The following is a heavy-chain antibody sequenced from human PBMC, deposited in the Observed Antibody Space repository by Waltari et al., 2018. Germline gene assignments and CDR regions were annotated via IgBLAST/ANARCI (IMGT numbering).Heavy chain of an antibody. CDR3: AREGVKDYSSSSAEFDY. V-gene: IGHV3-30-3*01. Sequence: QVQLVESGGGVVQPGRSLRLSCAASGFTFSSYAMHWVRQAPGKGLEWVAVISYDGSNKYYADSVKGRFTISRDNSKNTLYLQMNSLRAEDTAVYYCAREGVKDYSSSSAEFDYWGQGTLVTVSS. CDR2: ISYDGSNK. D-gene: IGHD6-6*01. CDR1: GFTFSSYA. J-gene: IGHJ4*02.